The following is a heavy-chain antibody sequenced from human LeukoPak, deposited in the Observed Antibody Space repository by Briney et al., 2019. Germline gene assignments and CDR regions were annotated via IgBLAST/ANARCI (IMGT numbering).Heavy chain of an antibody. J-gene: IGHJ4*02. CDR3: ARVSGTADYFDY. V-gene: IGHV3-33*08. D-gene: IGHD2-21*02. CDR2: IWYDGSNK. Sequence: GGSLRLSCAASGFTFSSYGMHWVRQAPGKGLEWVAVIWYDGSNKYYADSVKGRFTISRDNSKNTLYLQMNSLRAEDTAVYYCARVSGTADYFDYWGQGTLVTVSS. CDR1: GFTFSSYG.